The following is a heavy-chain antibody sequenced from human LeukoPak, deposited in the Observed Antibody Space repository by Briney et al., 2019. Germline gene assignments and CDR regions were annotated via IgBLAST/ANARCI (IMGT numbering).Heavy chain of an antibody. CDR3: ARHSDDCSGSTCYDY. Sequence: SETLSLTCAVYGGSFSGYYWSWIRQPPGKGLEWIGEINHSGSTNYNPSLKSRVTISVDTSKNQFSLELSSVTAADTAVYYCARHSDDCSGSTCYDYWGQGTLVTVSS. J-gene: IGHJ4*02. CDR1: GGSFSGYY. D-gene: IGHD2-15*01. CDR2: INHSGST. V-gene: IGHV4-34*01.